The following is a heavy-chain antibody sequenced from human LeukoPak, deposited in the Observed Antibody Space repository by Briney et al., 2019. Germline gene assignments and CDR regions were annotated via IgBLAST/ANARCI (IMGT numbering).Heavy chain of an antibody. CDR2: INPNSGGT. V-gene: IGHV1-2*02. Sequence: ASVKVSCKASGYTFTGYYMHWVRQAPGQGLEWMGWINPNSGGTNYAQKFQGRVTMTRDTSISTAYMELSRLRSDDTAVYYCARSRGRGYYYYMDVWGKGTTVTVSS. CDR1: GYTFTGYY. D-gene: IGHD1-26*01. CDR3: ARSRGRGYYYYMDV. J-gene: IGHJ6*03.